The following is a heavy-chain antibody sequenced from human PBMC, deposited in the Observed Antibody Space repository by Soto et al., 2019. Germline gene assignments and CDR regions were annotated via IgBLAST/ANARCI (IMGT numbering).Heavy chain of an antibody. CDR3: AKVHDSSGYFYFDY. J-gene: IGHJ4*02. CDR1: GFTFSSYG. Sequence: QVQLVESGGGVVQPGRSLRLSCADSGFTFSSYGMHWVRQAPGKGLEWVAVISYDGSNKYYADSVKGRFTISRDNSKNTLYLQMNSLRAEDTAVYYCAKVHDSSGYFYFDYWGQGTLVTVSS. V-gene: IGHV3-30*18. D-gene: IGHD3-22*01. CDR2: ISYDGSNK.